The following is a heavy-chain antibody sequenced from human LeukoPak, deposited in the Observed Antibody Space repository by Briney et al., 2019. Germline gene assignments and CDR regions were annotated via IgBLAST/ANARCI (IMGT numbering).Heavy chain of an antibody. CDR1: GFTFSNYW. CDR2: IYHSGST. J-gene: IGHJ5*02. D-gene: IGHD2-15*01. Sequence: GSLRLSCEGSGFTFSNYWMGWVRQAPGKGLEWIGSIYHSGSTYYNPSLKSRVTISVDTSKNQFSLKLSSVTAADTAVYYCARDPLGGCSGGSCYLNWFDPWGQGTLVTVSS. CDR3: ARDPLGGCSGGSCYLNWFDP. V-gene: IGHV4-38-2*02.